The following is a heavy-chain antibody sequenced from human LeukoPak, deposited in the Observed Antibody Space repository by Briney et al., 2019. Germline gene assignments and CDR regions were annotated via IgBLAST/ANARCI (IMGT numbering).Heavy chain of an antibody. CDR1: GYTFTSYD. V-gene: IGHV1-8*03. Sequence: GASVKVSCKASGYTFTSYDINWVRQATGQGLEWMGWMNPNSGNTGYAQKFQGRVTITRYTSISTAYMELSSLRSEDTAVYYCARGRAADAFDIWGQGTMVTVSS. CDR2: MNPNSGNT. D-gene: IGHD6-13*01. J-gene: IGHJ3*02. CDR3: ARGRAADAFDI.